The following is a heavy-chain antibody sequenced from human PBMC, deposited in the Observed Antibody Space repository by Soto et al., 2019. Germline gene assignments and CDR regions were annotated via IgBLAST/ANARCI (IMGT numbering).Heavy chain of an antibody. D-gene: IGHD4-17*01. V-gene: IGHV3-30-3*01. CDR3: ARGNDYGPFGYYGMDV. J-gene: IGHJ6*02. Sequence: GGSLRLSCAASGFTFSSYAMHWVRQAPGKGLEWVAVISYDGSNKYYADSVKGRFTISRDNSKNTLYLQMNSLRAEDTAVYYCARGNDYGPFGYYGMDVWGQGTTVTVSS. CDR2: ISYDGSNK. CDR1: GFTFSSYA.